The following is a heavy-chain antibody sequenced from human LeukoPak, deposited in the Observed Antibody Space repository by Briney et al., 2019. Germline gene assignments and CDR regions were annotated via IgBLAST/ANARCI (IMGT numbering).Heavy chain of an antibody. Sequence: PSDTLSLTCTVSGGSIRSYYWSWIRQPPGKGLEWIGNIYYSGSTNYNPSLKSRLTISVDTSKDQFSLKLSSVTAADTAVYYCARGRYSSSPWGQGTLVTVSS. CDR3: ARGRYSSSP. CDR2: IYYSGST. D-gene: IGHD6-6*01. J-gene: IGHJ4*02. CDR1: GGSIRSYY. V-gene: IGHV4-59*07.